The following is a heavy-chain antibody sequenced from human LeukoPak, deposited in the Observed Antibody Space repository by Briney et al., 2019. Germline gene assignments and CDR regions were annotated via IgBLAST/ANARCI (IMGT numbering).Heavy chain of an antibody. J-gene: IGHJ4*02. V-gene: IGHV4-34*01. CDR2: INHSGST. Sequence: KPGGSLRLSCEASGFTFSDAWMSWIRQPPGKGLEWIGEINHSGSTNYNPSLKSRVTISVDTSKNQFSLKLSSVTAADTAVYYCARGRDAGQMVYAIGFDYWGQGTLVTVSS. CDR3: ARGRDAGQMVYAIGFDY. D-gene: IGHD2-8*01. CDR1: GFTFSDAW.